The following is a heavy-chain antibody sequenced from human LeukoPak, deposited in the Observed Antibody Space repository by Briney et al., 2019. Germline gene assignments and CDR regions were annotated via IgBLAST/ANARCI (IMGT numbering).Heavy chain of an antibody. CDR2: IYPGDSDT. J-gene: IGHJ4*02. V-gene: IGHV5-51*01. D-gene: IGHD4-11*01. CDR3: ARSSGTVTGSYFDY. CDR1: GYSFTSYW. Sequence: ESLQISCKGSGYSFTSYWIGWVLQMPGKGLEWMGIIYPGDSDTRYSPSFQGQVTISADKSISTAYLQWSSLKASDTAMYYCARSSGTVTGSYFDYWGPGNLGSVSS.